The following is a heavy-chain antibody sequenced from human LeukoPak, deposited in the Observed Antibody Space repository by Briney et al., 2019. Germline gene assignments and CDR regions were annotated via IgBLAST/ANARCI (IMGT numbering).Heavy chain of an antibody. CDR3: ARDRDFSVLAARGLPFDY. CDR2: INPNSGGT. D-gene: IGHD6-6*01. Sequence: ASVKVSCKASGYTFTGYYMHWVRQAPGQGLEWMGWINPNSGGTNYAQKFQGRVTITADKSTSTAYMELSSLRSEDTAVYYCARDRDFSVLAARGLPFDYWGQGTLVTVSS. J-gene: IGHJ4*02. CDR1: GYTFTGYY. V-gene: IGHV1-2*02.